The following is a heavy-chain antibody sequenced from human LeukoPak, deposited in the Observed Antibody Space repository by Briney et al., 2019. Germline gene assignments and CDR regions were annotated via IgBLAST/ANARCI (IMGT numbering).Heavy chain of an antibody. Sequence: GGSLRLSCAASGFTFSSYSMNWVRQAPGKGLEWVSYISSSSTIYYADSVKGRFTISRDNAKDSLHLQMNSLRAEDTALYYCVRDDRGMTHNFDYWGQGTLVTVSS. CDR1: GFTFSSYS. D-gene: IGHD3-22*01. J-gene: IGHJ4*02. CDR2: ISSSSTI. V-gene: IGHV3-48*04. CDR3: VRDDRGMTHNFDY.